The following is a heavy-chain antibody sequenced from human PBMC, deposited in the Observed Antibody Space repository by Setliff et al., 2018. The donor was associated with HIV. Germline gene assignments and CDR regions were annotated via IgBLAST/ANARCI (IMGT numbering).Heavy chain of an antibody. D-gene: IGHD3-22*01. CDR2: INHSGST. CDR1: GGSFSGYF. Sequence: SETLSLTCAVYGGSFSGYFWSWIRQPPGKGLEWIGEINHSGSTNYNPSLKRRVTISVDTSKNQFSLKLSSVTAADTAVYYCARVFGKYYYRTSGYYWGDYFDYWGQRTLVTVSS. CDR3: ARVFGKYYYRTSGYYWGDYFDY. V-gene: IGHV4-34*01. J-gene: IGHJ4*02.